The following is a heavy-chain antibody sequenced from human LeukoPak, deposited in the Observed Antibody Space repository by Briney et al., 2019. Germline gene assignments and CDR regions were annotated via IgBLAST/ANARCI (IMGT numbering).Heavy chain of an antibody. CDR3: VRDHYYSMDV. CDR1: GFSFCSTW. CDR2: IHSVGMTT. Sequence: VGSLRLSCVASGFSFCSTWMHWVRQVPGKGLVWVSRIHSVGMTTIYADSVKGRFTISRDNTKNTLYLQMNSLRADDTAIYYCVRDHYYSMDVWGKGTTVTISS. J-gene: IGHJ6*03. V-gene: IGHV3-74*01.